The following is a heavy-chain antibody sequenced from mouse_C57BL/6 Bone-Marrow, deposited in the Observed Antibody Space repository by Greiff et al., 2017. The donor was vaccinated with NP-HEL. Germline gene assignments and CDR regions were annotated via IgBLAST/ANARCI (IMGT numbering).Heavy chain of an antibody. CDR1: GFTFTDYY. V-gene: IGHV7-3*01. J-gene: IGHJ4*01. CDR2: IRNKANGYTT. Sequence: EVQRVESGGGLVQPGGSLSLSCAASGFTFTDYYMSWVRQPPGKALEWLGFIRNKANGYTTEYSASVKGRFTISIDNSQSILYLQMSALRAEDSATYYCARWGVVAFCAMDDWGQGTSVTVSS. CDR3: ARWGVVAFCAMDD. D-gene: IGHD1-1*01.